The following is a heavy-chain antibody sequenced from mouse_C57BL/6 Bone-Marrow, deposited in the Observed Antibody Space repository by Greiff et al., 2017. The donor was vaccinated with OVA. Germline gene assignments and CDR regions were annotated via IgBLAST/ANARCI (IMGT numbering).Heavy chain of an antibody. V-gene: IGHV2-2*01. CDR2: IWSGGST. CDR3: ASYGYDWGGYAMDY. CDR1: GFSLTSYG. Sequence: QVQLQQSGPGLVQPSQSLSITCTVSGFSLTSYGVHWVRQSPGKGLEWLGVIWSGGSTDYNAAFISRLSISKDNSKSQVFFKMNSLQADDTAIYYWASYGYDWGGYAMDYWGQGTSVTVSS. D-gene: IGHD2-2*01. J-gene: IGHJ4*01.